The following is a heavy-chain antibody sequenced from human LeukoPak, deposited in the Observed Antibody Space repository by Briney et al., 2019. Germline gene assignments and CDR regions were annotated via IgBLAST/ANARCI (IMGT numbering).Heavy chain of an antibody. CDR1: GGSISSGGYY. V-gene: IGHV4-31*03. Sequence: SETLSLTCTVSGGSISSGGYYWSWMRQHPGKGLEWIGYIYYSGSTYYNPSLKSRVTISVDTSKNQFSLKLSSVTAADTAVYYCARYSIRYYFDYWGQGTLVTVSS. D-gene: IGHD4-11*01. CDR3: ARYSIRYYFDY. J-gene: IGHJ4*02. CDR2: IYYSGST.